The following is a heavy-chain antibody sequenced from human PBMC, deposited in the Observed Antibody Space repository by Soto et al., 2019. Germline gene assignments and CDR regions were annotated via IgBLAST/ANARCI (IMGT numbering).Heavy chain of an antibody. D-gene: IGHD1-26*01. J-gene: IGHJ4*02. CDR2: ISYDGSNK. V-gene: IGHV3-30*18. CDR3: AKDRSTGSRSPGRSSPLL. CDR1: GFTLSSYG. Sequence: PGGSLRLSCAASGFTLSSYGMHWVRQAPGKGLEWVAVISYDGSNKYYADSVKGRFTISRDNSKNTLYLQMNSLRAEDTAVYYCAKDRSTGSRSPGRSSPLLWGQGTLVTVSS.